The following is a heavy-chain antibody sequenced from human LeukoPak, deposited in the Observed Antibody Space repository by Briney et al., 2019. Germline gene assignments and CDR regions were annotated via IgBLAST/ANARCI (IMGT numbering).Heavy chain of an antibody. D-gene: IGHD3-10*02. CDR3: ARVMFGGNQNWFAP. CDR2: INPSGGST. V-gene: IGHV1-46*01. J-gene: IGHJ5*02. CDR1: GYTFTSYY. Sequence: ASVKVSCKASGYTFTSYYIHWVRQAPGQGLEWMGTINPSGGSTSYAQKFRGRVTMSKDTSTSTVYLELSSLRSEDTAVYYCARVMFGGNQNWFAPWGQGTLVTVSS.